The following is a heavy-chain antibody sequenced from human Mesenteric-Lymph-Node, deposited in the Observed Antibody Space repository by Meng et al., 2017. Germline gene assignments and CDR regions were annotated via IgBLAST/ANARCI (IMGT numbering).Heavy chain of an antibody. Sequence: SETLSLTCTVSGYTISSFYYWAWIRQPPGKGLEWIGSISHTGTTYYSPSLKSRVTISVDTSKNQFSLKLSSVTAADTAVYYCARESYPSIVVVNWYFDLWGRGTLVTVSS. J-gene: IGHJ2*01. D-gene: IGHD3-22*01. CDR1: GYTISSFYY. V-gene: IGHV4-38-2*02. CDR3: ARESYPSIVVVNWYFDL. CDR2: ISHTGTT.